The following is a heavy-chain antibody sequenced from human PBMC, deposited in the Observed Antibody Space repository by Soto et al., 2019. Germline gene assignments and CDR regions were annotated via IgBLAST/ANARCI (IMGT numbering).Heavy chain of an antibody. V-gene: IGHV3-9*01. CDR1: GFTFDDYA. J-gene: IGHJ5*02. CDR3: AKDIGPHWLPTSFNWFDP. Sequence: GGSLRLSCAASGFTFDDYAMHWVRQAPGKGLEWVSGISWNSGSIGYADSVKGRFTISRDNAKNSLYLQMNSLRAEDTALYYCAKDIGPHWLPTSFNWFDPWGQGTLVTVSS. D-gene: IGHD3-9*01. CDR2: ISWNSGSI.